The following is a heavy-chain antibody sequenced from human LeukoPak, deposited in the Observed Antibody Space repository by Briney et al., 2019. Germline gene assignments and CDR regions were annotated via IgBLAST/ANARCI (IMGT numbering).Heavy chain of an antibody. CDR3: ARDYQGVTVGFDP. J-gene: IGHJ5*02. CDR1: GGTFSSYA. Sequence: SVKVSCKASGGTFSSYAISWVRQAPGQGLEWMGGIIPIFGTANYAQKFQGRVTITADKSTSTAYMELSSLRSEDTAVYYCARDYQGVTVGFDPWGQGTLVTASS. CDR2: IIPIFGTA. V-gene: IGHV1-69*06. D-gene: IGHD3-10*01.